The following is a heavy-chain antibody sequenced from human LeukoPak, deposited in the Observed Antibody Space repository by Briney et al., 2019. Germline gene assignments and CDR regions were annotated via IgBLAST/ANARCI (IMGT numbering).Heavy chain of an antibody. Sequence: PGGSLRLPCAASGFTVSNNYMNWVRQAPGKGLEWVSVIYSGGSTYYADSVKGRFTISRHNSNNTLYLQMNSLRDEDTAVYYCARETKYGGYSYGFLDYWGQGTPVTVSS. J-gene: IGHJ4*02. CDR1: GFTVSNNY. D-gene: IGHD5-18*01. CDR2: IYSGGST. CDR3: ARETKYGGYSYGFLDY. V-gene: IGHV3-53*04.